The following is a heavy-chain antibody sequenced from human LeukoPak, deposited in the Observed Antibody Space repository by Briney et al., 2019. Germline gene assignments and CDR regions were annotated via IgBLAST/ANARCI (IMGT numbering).Heavy chain of an antibody. D-gene: IGHD3-22*01. CDR1: GLSFSGYY. Sequence: SETLSLTSAVYGLSFSGYYWSWIRQPPGKGLKWIGEINHSRSTNYNTSLKSRVTISVDTSKNQFSLKLTSVNAADTAVNYCARGLRYYDSSGSYYFDYWGQGTLVTVSS. V-gene: IGHV4-34*01. CDR3: ARGLRYYDSSGSYYFDY. CDR2: INHSRST. J-gene: IGHJ4*02.